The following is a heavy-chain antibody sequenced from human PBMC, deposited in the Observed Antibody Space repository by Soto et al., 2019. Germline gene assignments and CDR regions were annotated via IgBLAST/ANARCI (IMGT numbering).Heavy chain of an antibody. CDR2: ISSSSSYI. Sequence: GGSLRLSCAASGFTFSSYSMNWVRQAPGKGLEWVSSISSSSSYIYYADSVKGRFTISRDNAKNSLYLQMNSLRAEDTAVHYCAKDKRIFGVYGMDVWGQGTTVTVSS. J-gene: IGHJ6*02. CDR1: GFTFSSYS. D-gene: IGHD3-3*01. V-gene: IGHV3-21*01. CDR3: AKDKRIFGVYGMDV.